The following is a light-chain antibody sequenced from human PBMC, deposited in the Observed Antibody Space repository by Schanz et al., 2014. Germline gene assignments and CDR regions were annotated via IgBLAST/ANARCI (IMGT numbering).Light chain of an antibody. CDR2: GAS. CDR1: QSVSSN. V-gene: IGKV3D-15*01. Sequence: EIVMTQSPATLSVSPGERVTLSCRASQSVSSNLAWYQQKPGQAPSLLIYGASSRATGIPDRFSGSGSGTDFTLTISRLEPEDFAVYYCQQYHIWPPWTFGQGTKVEIK. CDR3: QQYHIWPPWT. J-gene: IGKJ1*01.